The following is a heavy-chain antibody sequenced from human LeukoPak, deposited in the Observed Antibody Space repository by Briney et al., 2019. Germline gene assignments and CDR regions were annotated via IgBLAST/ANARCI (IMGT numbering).Heavy chain of an antibody. CDR3: ARDPRNVVYAGTHPKGNIDY. CDR1: GFTFSIYS. V-gene: IGHV4-59*12. Sequence: GSLRLSCAASGFTFSIYSMNWGRQPPGKGLEWGGYIYYSGSTNYNTSLKSRVTISVDTSKTQFSLKLSSVTAADTAVYYCARDPRNVVYAGTHPKGNIDYWGQGTLVTVSS. D-gene: IGHD2-8*02. CDR2: IYYSGST. J-gene: IGHJ4*02.